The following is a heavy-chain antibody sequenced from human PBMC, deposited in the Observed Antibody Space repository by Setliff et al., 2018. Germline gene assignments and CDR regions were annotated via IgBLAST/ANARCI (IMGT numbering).Heavy chain of an antibody. D-gene: IGHD2-2*01. CDR2: ISGSDQHT. J-gene: IGHJ6*03. CDR3: ARGRKDTSMTADYYYMDV. V-gene: IGHV3-23*01. Sequence: QPGGSLRLSCAASGFIFKNFAMSWVRQAPGKGLEWVSVISGSDQHTNYGDSVKGRFTISRDDSKSMLYLQMNSLRAEDTAIYYCARGRKDTSMTADYYYMDVWGRGTTVTVSS. CDR1: GFIFKNFA.